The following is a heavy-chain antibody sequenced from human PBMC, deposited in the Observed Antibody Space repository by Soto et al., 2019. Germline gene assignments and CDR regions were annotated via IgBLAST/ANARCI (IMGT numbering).Heavy chain of an antibody. CDR2: INHSGST. CDR3: ARYPRVLHPGYCSSTSCYYFDY. D-gene: IGHD2-2*01. V-gene: IGHV4-34*01. Sequence: SDTLSLTCAVYGGSFSGYYWSWIRQPPGKGLEWIGEINHSGSTNYNPSLKSRVTISVDTSKNQFSLKLSSVTAADTAVYYCARYPRVLHPGYCSSTSCYYFDYWGQGTLVTVSS. CDR1: GGSFSGYY. J-gene: IGHJ4*02.